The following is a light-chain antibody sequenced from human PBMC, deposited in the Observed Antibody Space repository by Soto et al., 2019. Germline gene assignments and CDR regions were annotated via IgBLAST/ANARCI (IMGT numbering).Light chain of an antibody. CDR3: SSFIGSSALL. V-gene: IGLV2-14*03. CDR2: DVS. CDR1: SNDVGGYNY. Sequence: QSALTQPASVSGSPGQSITISCTGTSNDVGGYNYVSWYQQHPDKPPKLIIYDVSYRPSGVSDRFSGSKSGNTASLTISGLQAEDEADYYCSSFIGSSALLFGGGTKLTVL. J-gene: IGLJ2*01.